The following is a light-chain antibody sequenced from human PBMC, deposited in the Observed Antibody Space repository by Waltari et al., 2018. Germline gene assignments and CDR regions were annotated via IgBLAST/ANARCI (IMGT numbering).Light chain of an antibody. Sequence: QSVLTQPPSTSGTPGQRVTISCSGSNSNIGSNVVNWYQQVSGTAPKLLIYSNEQRPSGVPDRFSGSKSGTSASLAISGLQSEDEADYYCATWDDRLTAVLFGGGTTVTVL. CDR2: SNE. CDR1: NSNIGSNV. V-gene: IGLV1-44*01. J-gene: IGLJ2*01. CDR3: ATWDDRLTAVL.